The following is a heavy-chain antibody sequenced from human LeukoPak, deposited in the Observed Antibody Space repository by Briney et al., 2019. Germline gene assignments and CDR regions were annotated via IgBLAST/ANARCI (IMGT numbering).Heavy chain of an antibody. J-gene: IGHJ4*02. CDR3: SRGEYSSSWRAIFDC. V-gene: IGHV4-38-2*02. CDR1: GYSISSGYY. Sequence: SESLSLTCTVSGYSISSGYYWGCIRQPTGKGRGGISSIYHSGSTYYKPSLKSRVTISEDTSKNQFSLKLSSVTAADTAVDYCSRGEYSSSWRAIFDCWGQGTLVTVSS. D-gene: IGHD6-13*01. CDR2: IYHSGST.